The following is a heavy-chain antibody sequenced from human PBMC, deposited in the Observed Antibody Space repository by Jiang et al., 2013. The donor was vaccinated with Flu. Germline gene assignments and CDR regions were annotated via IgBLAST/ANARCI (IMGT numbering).Heavy chain of an antibody. J-gene: IGHJ3*02. CDR2: INHSGST. CDR1: GGSFSGYY. V-gene: IGHV4-34*01. D-gene: IGHD3-10*01. Sequence: ETLSLTCAVYGGSFSGYYWSWIRQPPGKGLEWIGEINHSGSTNYNPSLKSRVTISVDTSKNQFSLKLSSVTAADTAVYYCARPLWFGESAFDIWGQGTMVTVSS. CDR3: ARPLWFGESAFDI.